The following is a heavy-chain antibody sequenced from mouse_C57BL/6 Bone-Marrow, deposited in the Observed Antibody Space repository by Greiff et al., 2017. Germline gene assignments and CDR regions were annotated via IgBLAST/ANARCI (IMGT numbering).Heavy chain of an antibody. Sequence: QVQLQQSGAELARPGASVKLSCKASGYTFTSYGISWVKQRPGQGLEWIGEIYPRSGNTYYNEKFKGKATLTADKSSSTAYMELRSLTSEDSAVYFCARCCYVNSYDGWGQGATLA. CDR2: IYPRSGNT. J-gene: IGHJ2*01. CDR1: GYTFTSYG. V-gene: IGHV1-81*01. D-gene: IGHD2-1*01. CDR3: ARCCYVNSYDG.